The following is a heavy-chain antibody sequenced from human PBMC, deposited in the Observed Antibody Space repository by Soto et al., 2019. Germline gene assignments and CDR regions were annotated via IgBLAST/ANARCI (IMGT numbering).Heavy chain of an antibody. Sequence: SETVSLPCAVYAGSFSGYYWSWIRQPPGKGLEWIGEINHSGSTNYNPSLKSRVTISVDTSKNQFSLKLSSVTAADTAVYYCARDQGFLEWLLYRSNWFDPWGQGNLVTVAS. V-gene: IGHV4-34*01. CDR3: ARDQGFLEWLLYRSNWFDP. D-gene: IGHD3-3*01. CDR2: INHSGST. CDR1: AGSFSGYY. J-gene: IGHJ5*02.